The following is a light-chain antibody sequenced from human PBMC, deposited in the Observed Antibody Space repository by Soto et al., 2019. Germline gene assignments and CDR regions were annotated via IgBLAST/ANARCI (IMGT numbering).Light chain of an antibody. J-gene: IGLJ3*02. CDR2: LNSDGSH. CDR3: QTWGTGIPWV. Sequence: QSVLTQSPSASASLGASVKLTCTLSSGHSSYAIAWHQQQPEKGPRYLMKLNSDGSHSKGDGNPDRFSGSSSGAERYLTISSLQSEDEADYYCQTWGTGIPWVFGGGTKVTVL. V-gene: IGLV4-69*01. CDR1: SGHSSYA.